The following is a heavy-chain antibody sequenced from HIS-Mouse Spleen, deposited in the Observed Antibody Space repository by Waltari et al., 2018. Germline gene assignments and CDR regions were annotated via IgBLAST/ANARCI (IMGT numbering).Heavy chain of an antibody. D-gene: IGHD6-19*01. CDR3: ARVNGIAVAGTDAFDI. V-gene: IGHV3-30-3*01. Sequence: QVQLVESGGGVVQPGWSLGVSCAACGFPFSRSALHWVRQAPGKGLEWVAVISYDGSNKYYADSVKGRFTISRDNSKNTLYLQMNSLRAEDTAVYYCARVNGIAVAGTDAFDIWGQGTMVTVSS. CDR1: GFPFSRSA. CDR2: ISYDGSNK. J-gene: IGHJ3*02.